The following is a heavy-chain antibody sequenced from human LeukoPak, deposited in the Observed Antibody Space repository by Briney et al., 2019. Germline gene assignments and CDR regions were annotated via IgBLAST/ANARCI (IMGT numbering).Heavy chain of an antibody. V-gene: IGHV1-18*01. CDR2: ITVCNGNT. CDR1: GYAFTSSA. Sequence: ASVKVACKASGYAFTSSAISWVRQAPGQGLEWMGWITVCNGNTNYAQKLQGRVTMTTDTSTRTAYMEPRSLRSDDTAVYYCARDHTTVAGDCDYRGQGTLVTVSS. CDR3: ARDHTTVAGDCDY. J-gene: IGHJ4*02. D-gene: IGHD6-19*01.